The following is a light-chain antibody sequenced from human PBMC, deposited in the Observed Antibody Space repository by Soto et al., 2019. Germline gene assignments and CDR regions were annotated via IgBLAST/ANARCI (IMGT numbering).Light chain of an antibody. CDR3: QQYGSSPLP. CDR1: ESVSDNY. Sequence: EIVLTQSPGTLSLSPGERATLSCRASESVSDNYLAWYQQRSGQAPRLVIYGASSRTSAVPDRFSGIGSGADFTLTISRLATEDFAVYFCQQYGSSPLPFGGGTKVEIK. J-gene: IGKJ4*01. V-gene: IGKV3-20*01. CDR2: GAS.